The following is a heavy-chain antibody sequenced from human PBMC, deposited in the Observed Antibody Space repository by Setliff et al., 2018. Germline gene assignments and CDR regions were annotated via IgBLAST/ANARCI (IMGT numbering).Heavy chain of an antibody. CDR2: IYDRGST. J-gene: IGHJ5*02. CDR3: ARGFTAQPAMLRGNWFDP. Sequence: KPSETLSLTCTVSGGSISSSTNYWGWIRQPPGKGLEWIGNIYDRGSTHYNPSLKSRVTISEDTSKSQSSLKLSSVTAADTAVYYCARGFTAQPAMLRGNWFDPWGRGTLVTVSS. CDR1: GGSISSSTNY. V-gene: IGHV4-39*07. D-gene: IGHD3-16*01.